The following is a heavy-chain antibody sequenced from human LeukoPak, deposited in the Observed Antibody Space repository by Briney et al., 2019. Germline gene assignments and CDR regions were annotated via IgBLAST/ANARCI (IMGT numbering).Heavy chain of an antibody. Sequence: ASVKVSCKASGYTFTSYGISWVRQAPGQGLEWMGRVISHSGGTNYAPRFQGRVTMTRDTSTSTAYMELSRLKSDDTAVYYCARGYNYGHDYWGQGTLVTVSS. J-gene: IGHJ4*02. D-gene: IGHD5-18*01. CDR2: VISHSGGT. V-gene: IGHV1-2*06. CDR3: ARGYNYGHDY. CDR1: GYTFTSYG.